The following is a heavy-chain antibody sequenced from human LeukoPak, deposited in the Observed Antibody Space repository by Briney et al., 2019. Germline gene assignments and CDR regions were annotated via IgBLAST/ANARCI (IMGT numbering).Heavy chain of an antibody. D-gene: IGHD2-2*01. CDR3: AKSRDVSTSSHDY. CDR2: ISGSGGST. Sequence: GGSLRLSCAASGFTFSSHAMSWVRQAPGKGLEWVSVISGSGGSTYYADSVKGRFTISRDNSKNTLYLQMNSLRAEDTAVYYCAKSRDVSTSSHDYGGQGTLVTVSS. V-gene: IGHV3-23*01. CDR1: GFTFSSHA. J-gene: IGHJ4*02.